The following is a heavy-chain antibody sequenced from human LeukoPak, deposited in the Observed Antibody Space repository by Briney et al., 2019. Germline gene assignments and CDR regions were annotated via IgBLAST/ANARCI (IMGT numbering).Heavy chain of an antibody. Sequence: GGSLRLSCAASGFTFSDYYMNWVREAPGKGLEGGSYISSTGITMYYADSVKGRFTISRDNAKNSLYLQMNGLGAEDTAVYYCARELNGYGYYFFDYWGPGTLVPVSS. J-gene: IGHJ4*02. D-gene: IGHD3-16*01. CDR3: ARELNGYGYYFFDY. CDR1: GFTFSDYY. CDR2: ISSTGITM. V-gene: IGHV3-11*04.